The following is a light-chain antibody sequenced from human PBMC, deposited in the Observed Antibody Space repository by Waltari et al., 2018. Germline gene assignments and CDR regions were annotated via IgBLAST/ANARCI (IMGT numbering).Light chain of an antibody. J-gene: IGLJ1*01. Sequence: SALTHPASVSRSPGHAITIPCTGTIRVVGGYNYCYWYQQHPGKAPKLMIYDVSKRPSGVSNRFSGSKSGNTASLTISGLQAEDEADYYCCSYAGSSSYVFGTGTKVTVL. CDR1: IRVVGGYNY. V-gene: IGLV2-23*02. CDR2: DVS. CDR3: CSYAGSSSYV.